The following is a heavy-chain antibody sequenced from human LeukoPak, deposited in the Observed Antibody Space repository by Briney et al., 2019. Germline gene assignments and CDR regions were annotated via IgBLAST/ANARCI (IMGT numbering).Heavy chain of an antibody. J-gene: IGHJ4*02. V-gene: IGHV3-21*01. D-gene: IGHD6-19*01. CDR1: GFTFSSYS. CDR3: ARDRYSSGWYPYYFDY. Sequence: GGSLRLSCAASGFTFSSYSMNWVRQAPGKGLEWVSSISSSSSYIYYADSVKGRFTISRDNAKNSLYLQMNSLRAEDTAVYYCARDRYSSGWYPYYFDYWGQGTLVTVSS. CDR2: ISSSSSYI.